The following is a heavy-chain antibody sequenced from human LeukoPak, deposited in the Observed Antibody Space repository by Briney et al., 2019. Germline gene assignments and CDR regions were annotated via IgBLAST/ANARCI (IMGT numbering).Heavy chain of an antibody. CDR3: ARDSDTAMVTGSAFDI. Sequence: PSETLSLTCAVYGGSFSGYYWSWTRQPPGKGLEWIGEINHSGSTNYNPSLKSRVTISVDTSKNQFSLKLSSVTAADTAVYYCARDSDTAMVTGSAFDIWGQGTMVTVSS. CDR2: INHSGST. J-gene: IGHJ3*02. V-gene: IGHV4-34*01. D-gene: IGHD5-18*01. CDR1: GGSFSGYY.